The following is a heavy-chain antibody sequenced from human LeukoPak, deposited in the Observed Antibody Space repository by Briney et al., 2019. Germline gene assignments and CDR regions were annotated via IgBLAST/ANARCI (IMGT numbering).Heavy chain of an antibody. D-gene: IGHD2-15*01. CDR3: ARHKPRVVVVVAATGWFDP. CDR2: IYHSGST. J-gene: IGHJ5*02. Sequence: PSGTLSLTCAVSGGSISSSNWWSWVRQPPGKGLEWIGEIYHSGSTNYNPSLKSRVTISVDTSKNQFSLKLSSVTAADTAVYYCARHKPRVVVVVAATGWFDPWGQGTLVTVSS. CDR1: GGSISSSNW. V-gene: IGHV4-4*02.